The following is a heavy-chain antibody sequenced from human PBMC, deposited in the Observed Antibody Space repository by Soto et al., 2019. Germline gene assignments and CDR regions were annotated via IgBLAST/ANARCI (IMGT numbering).Heavy chain of an antibody. CDR3: ARGASGNYYLDY. CDR1: GFTFSSYW. D-gene: IGHD3-10*01. J-gene: IGHJ4*02. V-gene: IGHV3-74*01. Sequence: EVQLVESGGNLVQPGGSLRLSCAASGFTFSSYWIHWVRQPPGKGLLWVSRINTDGSTTNYADSVKGRVTISRDNAQTTLYLPMNSLRAEDTAVYYCARGASGNYYLDYWGQGALVPISS. CDR2: INTDGSTT.